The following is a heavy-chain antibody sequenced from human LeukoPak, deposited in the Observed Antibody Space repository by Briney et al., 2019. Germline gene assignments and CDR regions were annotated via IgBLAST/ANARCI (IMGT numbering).Heavy chain of an antibody. J-gene: IGHJ4*02. CDR2: IIPILGIA. CDR1: GGTFSSYA. V-gene: IGHV1-69*04. Sequence: ASVKVSCKASGGTFSSYAISWVRQAPGQGLEWMGRIIPILGIANYAQKFQGRVTITADKSTSTAYMELSSLRSEDTAVYYCARDRSSGWYYFDYWRQGTLVTVSS. CDR3: ARDRSSGWYYFDY. D-gene: IGHD6-19*01.